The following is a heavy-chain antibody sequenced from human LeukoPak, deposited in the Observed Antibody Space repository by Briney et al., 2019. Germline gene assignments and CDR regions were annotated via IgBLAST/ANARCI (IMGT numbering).Heavy chain of an antibody. D-gene: IGHD3-16*01. J-gene: IGHJ3*02. CDR3: GLSLGYDAFDI. Sequence: GASVKVSCKASGYTFTSFGISWVRQAPGQGPEWMGWISAYNGDKKYVQKFQGRVTMTTDTSTNTAYMELRSLTSDDTAVYYCGLSLGYDAFDIWGQGTMVTVSS. CDR1: GYTFTSFG. CDR2: ISAYNGDK. V-gene: IGHV1-18*01.